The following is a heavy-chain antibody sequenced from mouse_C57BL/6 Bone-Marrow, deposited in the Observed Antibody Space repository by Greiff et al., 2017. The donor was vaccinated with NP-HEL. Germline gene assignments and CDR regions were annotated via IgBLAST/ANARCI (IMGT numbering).Heavy chain of an antibody. CDR3: ARPYYDYDDLDY. CDR2: IYPRSGNT. Sequence: VNVVESGAELARPGASVKLSCKASGYTFTSYGISWVKQRTGQGLEWIGEIYPRSGNTYYNEKFKGKATLTADKSSSTAYMELRSLTSEDSAVYFCARPYYDYDDLDYWGQGTTLTVSS. CDR1: GYTFTSYG. J-gene: IGHJ2*01. V-gene: IGHV1-81*01. D-gene: IGHD2-4*01.